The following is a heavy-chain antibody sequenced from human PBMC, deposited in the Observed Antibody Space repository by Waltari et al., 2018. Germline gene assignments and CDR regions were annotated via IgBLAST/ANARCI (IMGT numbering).Heavy chain of an antibody. CDR1: GFSFSSFE. J-gene: IGHJ3*01. CDR3: AREGSDWSLDV. D-gene: IGHD6-19*01. Sequence: VEVVESGGGLVQPGGSLRLSCVTSGFSFSSFEMNWVRQAPGKGLRWVSFIRSTGNTIYYADSVRGRFTSSRDNAKNSMYLQMNSLRVEDTALYYCAREGSDWSLDVWGQGTSVTVSS. CDR2: IRSTGNTI. V-gene: IGHV3-48*03.